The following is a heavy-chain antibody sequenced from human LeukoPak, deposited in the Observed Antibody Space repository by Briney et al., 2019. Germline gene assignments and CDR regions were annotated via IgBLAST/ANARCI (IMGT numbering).Heavy chain of an antibody. CDR3: TRTYDFGRGPPGDAFDN. Sequence: GGSLRLSCATSGFTFTIFGINWVRQAPGKGPEWVSYIDARSGITYYADSVQGRFTISRDNAKESVFLQMNGLRVDDTAVYYCTRTYDFGRGPPGDAFDNWGQGTPVIVSS. J-gene: IGHJ3*02. CDR1: GFTFTIFG. CDR2: IDARSGIT. V-gene: IGHV3-48*01. D-gene: IGHD3-3*01.